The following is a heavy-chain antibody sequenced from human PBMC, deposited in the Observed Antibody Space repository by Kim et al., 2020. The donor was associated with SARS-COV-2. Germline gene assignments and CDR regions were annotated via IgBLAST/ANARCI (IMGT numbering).Heavy chain of an antibody. CDR3: AKDPRGGAVAGTAHFDY. V-gene: IGHV3-33*06. Sequence: VQGRFTISRDNSKNTLYLQMNSLRAEDTAVYYCAKDPRGGAVAGTAHFDYWGQGTLVTVSS. D-gene: IGHD6-19*01. J-gene: IGHJ4*02.